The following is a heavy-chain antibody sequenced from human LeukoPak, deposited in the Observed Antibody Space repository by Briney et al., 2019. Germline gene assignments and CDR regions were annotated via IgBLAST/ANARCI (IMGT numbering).Heavy chain of an antibody. D-gene: IGHD2-2*01. CDR1: GFTFSSYR. Sequence: GGSLRLSCAASGFTFSSYRMNWVRQAPGKGLEWVSSISSSSSYIYYADSVKGRFTISRDNAKNSLYLQMNSLRAEDTAVYYCASIYCSSTSCYWALDYWGQGTLVTVSS. CDR3: ASIYCSSTSCYWALDY. J-gene: IGHJ4*02. V-gene: IGHV3-21*01. CDR2: ISSSSSYI.